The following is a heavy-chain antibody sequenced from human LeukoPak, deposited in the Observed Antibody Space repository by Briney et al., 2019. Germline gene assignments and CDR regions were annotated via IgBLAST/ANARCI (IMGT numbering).Heavy chain of an antibody. CDR1: GGSISSYY. D-gene: IGHD3-22*01. CDR3: ARDLNYDSSGKNDY. CDR2: IYTSGST. Sequence: SETLSITCTVSGGSISSYYWSWIRQPAGKGLEWIGRIYTSGSTNYNPSLKSRVTMSVDTSKNQFSLKLSSVTAADTAVYYCARDLNYDSSGKNDYWGQGALVTVSS. J-gene: IGHJ4*02. V-gene: IGHV4-4*07.